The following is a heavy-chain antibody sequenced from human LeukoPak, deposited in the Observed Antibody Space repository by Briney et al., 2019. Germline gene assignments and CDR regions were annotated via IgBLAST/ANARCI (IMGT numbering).Heavy chain of an antibody. J-gene: IGHJ4*02. V-gene: IGHV4-39*07. D-gene: IGHD1-26*01. CDR2: IYYSGST. CDR1: GGSISSSSYY. CDR3: ARVRIVGATAYFDY. Sequence: SETLSLTCIVSGGSISSSSYYWGWIRQPPGKGLEWIGSIYYSGSTYYNPSLKSRVTISVDTSKNQFSLKLSSVTAADTAVYYCARVRIVGATAYFDYWGQGTLVTVSS.